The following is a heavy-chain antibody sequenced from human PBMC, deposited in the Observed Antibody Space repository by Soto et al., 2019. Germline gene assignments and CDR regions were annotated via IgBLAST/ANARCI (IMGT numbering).Heavy chain of an antibody. J-gene: IGHJ1*01. D-gene: IGHD2-15*01. CDR1: GFTFSNYG. V-gene: IGHV3-23*01. CDR3: AKDSPVGVPLLRDLHD. CDR2: ISGSGGST. Sequence: VSLRLSCSASGFTFSNYGMSWVRQAPGKGLEWVSAISGSGGSTYYADSVKGRFTLSRDNSKNTVYLQMNSLRAEDTAVYYCAKDSPVGVPLLRDLHDWGQGTLVTVSS.